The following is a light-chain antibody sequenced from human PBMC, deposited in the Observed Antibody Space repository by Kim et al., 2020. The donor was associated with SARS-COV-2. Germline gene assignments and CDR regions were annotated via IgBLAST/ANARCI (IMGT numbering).Light chain of an antibody. CDR1: QDISTR. V-gene: IGKV1-16*01. Sequence: SASVGDRVTITCRASQDISTRLAWFQQKPGKAPKSLILTASRLHSGVPSRFSGSGSGTDFILTIGSLQPEDFATYYCQQYYSRPYTFGQGTKLEI. CDR3: QQYYSRPYT. J-gene: IGKJ2*01. CDR2: TAS.